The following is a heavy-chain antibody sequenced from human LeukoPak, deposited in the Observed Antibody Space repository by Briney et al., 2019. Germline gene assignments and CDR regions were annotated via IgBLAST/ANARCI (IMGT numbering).Heavy chain of an antibody. J-gene: IGHJ4*02. CDR2: INPRGGSA. CDR3: AAGYSGYD. CDR1: GYTFTSYY. V-gene: IGHV1-46*01. D-gene: IGHD5-12*01. Sequence: ASVEVSCKASGYTFTSYYMHWVRQAPGQGFEWMGIINPRGGSASSAQKFQGRVTLTRDTSTDTAYMELSSLRSEDTAVYYCAAGYSGYDWGQGTLVTVSS.